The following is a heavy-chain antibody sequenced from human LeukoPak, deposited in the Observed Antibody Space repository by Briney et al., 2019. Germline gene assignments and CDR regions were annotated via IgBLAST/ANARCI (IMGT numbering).Heavy chain of an antibody. CDR1: GGSISSYY. D-gene: IGHD3-16*01. Sequence: SETLSLTCTVSGGSISSYYWSWIRQPPWKGLEWIGYIYYSGSTNYNPSLKSRATISIDTSKNQFSLKLSSVTAADTAVYFCARGLTPYYYGMDVWGQGTTVTVSS. J-gene: IGHJ6*02. CDR2: IYYSGST. CDR3: ARGLTPYYYGMDV. V-gene: IGHV4-59*01.